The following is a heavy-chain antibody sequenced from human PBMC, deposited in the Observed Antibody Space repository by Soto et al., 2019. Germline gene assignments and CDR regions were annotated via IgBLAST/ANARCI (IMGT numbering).Heavy chain of an antibody. J-gene: IGHJ4*02. CDR2: LSGSGGTT. Sequence: GGALRISFTVSGGTVSNYAMDWVHQAPGKGAEGVSRLSGSGGTTYYADSVKGRFIISRDNSKNTLYLLMNSLRAEDTALYYCAKQRADYGSGADTFYFDSWRQGALVTVSS. CDR1: GGTVSNYA. D-gene: IGHD3-10*01. V-gene: IGHV3-23*01. CDR3: AKQRADYGSGADTFYFDS.